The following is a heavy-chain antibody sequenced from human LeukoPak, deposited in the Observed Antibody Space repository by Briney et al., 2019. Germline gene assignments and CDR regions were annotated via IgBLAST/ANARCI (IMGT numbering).Heavy chain of an antibody. J-gene: IGHJ4*02. V-gene: IGHV1-3*01. CDR3: ARSYIVVVPAVYFDY. CDR2: INGGDGNT. Sequence: ASVKVSCRTSGYTLSTYAIQWVRQAPGQRLEWMGWINGGDGNTKFSQKFQGRVTITRDTSASSSYMELSSLRSEDTAVYYCARSYIVVVPAVYFDYWGRGTLVTVSS. D-gene: IGHD2-2*01. CDR1: GYTLSTYA.